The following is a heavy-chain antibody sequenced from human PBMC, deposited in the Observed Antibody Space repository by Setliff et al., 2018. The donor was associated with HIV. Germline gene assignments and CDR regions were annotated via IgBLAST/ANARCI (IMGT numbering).Heavy chain of an antibody. CDR1: DGSFSGYS. CDR2: VSRGGST. J-gene: IGHJ4*02. D-gene: IGHD6-19*01. V-gene: IGHV4-34*01. CDR3: ARGLFTYSSGWWGGYYFDY. Sequence: PSETLSLTCGVDDGSFSGYSWSWIRQSPGKGLEWIGEVSRGGSTTYNPSLTGRVSVSVDTSKSQFSLKLTNVTAADAAVYYCARGLFTYSSGWWGGYYFDYWGQGTLVTVSS.